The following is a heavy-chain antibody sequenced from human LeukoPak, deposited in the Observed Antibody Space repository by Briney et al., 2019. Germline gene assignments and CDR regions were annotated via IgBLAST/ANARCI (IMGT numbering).Heavy chain of an antibody. CDR3: AKDSLLVPAATHLDY. V-gene: IGHV3-53*01. CDR1: GFTVSSNY. J-gene: IGHJ4*02. CDR2: IYSGGST. Sequence: GGSLRLSCAASGFTVSSNYMSWVRQAPGKGLEWGSVIYSGGSTYYADSVKGRFTISRDNSKNTLYLQMNSLRAEDTAVYYCAKDSLLVPAATHLDYWGQGTLVTVSS. D-gene: IGHD2-2*01.